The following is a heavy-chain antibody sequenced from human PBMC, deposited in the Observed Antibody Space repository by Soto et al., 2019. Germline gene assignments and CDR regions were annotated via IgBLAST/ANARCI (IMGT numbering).Heavy chain of an antibody. V-gene: IGHV3-23*01. CDR3: ASLNTALDY. Sequence: EVQLLESGGGLVQPGGSLRLSCAASGFTFSSYGMTWVRQAPGKGLEWVSTISGSDGGTYFADSVKGRFTISRDNSRNTLYLQMNSLGAEDTAVYYGASLNTALDYWGQGTLVTVSS. J-gene: IGHJ4*02. CDR2: ISGSDGGT. CDR1: GFTFSSYG. D-gene: IGHD5-18*01.